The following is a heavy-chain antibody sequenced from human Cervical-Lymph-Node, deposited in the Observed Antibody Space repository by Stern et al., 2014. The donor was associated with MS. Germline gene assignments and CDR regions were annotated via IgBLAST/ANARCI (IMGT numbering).Heavy chain of an antibody. Sequence: QLQLQESGPGLVKPSETLSLTCTVSGGSISSYYWSWIRQPPGKGLEWIGYIYYSGSTNYNPSLKSRVTISVDTSKNQFSLKLSSVTAADTAVYYCAGGGDCSSTSCYLQGASHFDYWGQGTLVTVSS. CDR2: IYYSGST. D-gene: IGHD2-2*01. J-gene: IGHJ4*02. CDR3: AGGGDCSSTSCYLQGASHFDY. V-gene: IGHV4-59*01. CDR1: GGSISSYY.